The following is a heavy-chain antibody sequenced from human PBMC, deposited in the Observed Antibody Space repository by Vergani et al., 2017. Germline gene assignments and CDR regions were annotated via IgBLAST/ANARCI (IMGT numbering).Heavy chain of an antibody. D-gene: IGHD3-22*01. CDR3: AREAYYYDRSGYDGYYFDY. J-gene: IGHJ4*02. Sequence: QVQLQESGPGLVKPSETLSLTCPVSGYSISSGYYWGWIRQPPGKGLEWIGSIYHSGSTYYNPSLKRRVTISVHTSKNQFSLKLCSVTAAVTAVHYCAREAYYYDRSGYDGYYFDYWGQGTLVTFSS. CDR2: IYHSGST. V-gene: IGHV4-38-2*02. CDR1: GYSISSGYY.